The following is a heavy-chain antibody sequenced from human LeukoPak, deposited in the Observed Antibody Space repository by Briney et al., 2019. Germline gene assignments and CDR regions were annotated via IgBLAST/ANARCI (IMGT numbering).Heavy chain of an antibody. CDR2: ISGSGGST. D-gene: IGHD2-2*02. V-gene: IGHV3-23*01. CDR3: AKDQRVVPAAIGGY. Sequence: PGGSLRLSCAASGFTLSSYAMSWVRQAPGKGLEWVSAISGSGGSTYYADSVKGRFTISRDNSKNTLYLQMNSLRAEDTAVYYCAKDQRVVPAAIGGYWGQGTLVTVSS. CDR1: GFTLSSYA. J-gene: IGHJ4*02.